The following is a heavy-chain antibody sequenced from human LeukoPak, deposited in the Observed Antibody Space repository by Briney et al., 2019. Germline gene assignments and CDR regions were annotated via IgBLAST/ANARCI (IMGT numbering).Heavy chain of an antibody. Sequence: SETLSLTCTISGGSISSYYWNWFRQPPGRGLEWIGYIYYSGSTNYNPSLKSRVTISVDTSKNQFSLKVRSVTAADTAVYYCARGVVTELYYMDVWGKGTTVTVSS. D-gene: IGHD3-3*01. J-gene: IGHJ6*03. V-gene: IGHV4-59*01. CDR1: GGSISSYY. CDR2: IYYSGST. CDR3: ARGVVTELYYMDV.